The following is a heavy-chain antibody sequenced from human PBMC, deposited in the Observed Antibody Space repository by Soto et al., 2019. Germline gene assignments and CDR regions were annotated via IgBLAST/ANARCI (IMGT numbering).Heavy chain of an antibody. J-gene: IGHJ3*02. CDR1: GFTFSSYW. V-gene: IGHV3-7*01. Sequence: GGALRLSCAASGFTFSSYWMSWVRQAPGKGLEWVANIKQDGSEKYYVDSVKGRFTISRDNAKNSLYLQMNSLRAEDTAVYYCARGRGIFAFDIWGQGTMVTGSS. CDR2: IKQDGSEK. CDR3: ARGRGIFAFDI. D-gene: IGHD1-26*01.